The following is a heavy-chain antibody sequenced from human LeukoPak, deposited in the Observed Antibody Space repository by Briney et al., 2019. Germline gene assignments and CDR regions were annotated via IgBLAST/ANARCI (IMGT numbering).Heavy chain of an antibody. CDR1: GFTFSSYS. D-gene: IGHD3-22*01. V-gene: IGHV3-48*02. CDR2: ISGSSSTI. J-gene: IGHJ4*02. CDR3: ARSFGYYYDSSGQFDY. Sequence: GGSLRLSCAASGFTFSSYSMNWVRQAPGKGLEWVSYISGSSSTIYYADSVKGRFTISRDNAKNSLYLQMNSLRDEDTAVYYCARSFGYYYDSSGQFDYWGQGTLVTVSS.